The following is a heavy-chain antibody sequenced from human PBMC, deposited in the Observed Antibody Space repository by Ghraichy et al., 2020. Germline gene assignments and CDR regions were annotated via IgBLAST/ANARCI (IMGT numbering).Heavy chain of an antibody. V-gene: IGHV3-48*02. Sequence: GGSLRLSCVASGFAFSSHSMNWVRQAPGKGLEWLSYISPTSSLIYYADSVKGRFTISRDNAKNSLYLQMNSLRDEDTAVYYCATRTLDTGMGDDYWGQGTLVTVSS. CDR1: GFAFSSHS. CDR2: ISPTSSLI. D-gene: IGHD5-18*01. CDR3: ATRTLDTGMGDDY. J-gene: IGHJ4*02.